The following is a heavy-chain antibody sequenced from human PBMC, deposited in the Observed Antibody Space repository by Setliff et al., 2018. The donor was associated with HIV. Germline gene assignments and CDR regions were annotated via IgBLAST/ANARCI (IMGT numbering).Heavy chain of an antibody. J-gene: IGHJ6*03. D-gene: IGHD3-3*01. CDR1: GGSFSGYY. V-gene: IGHV4-34*01. Sequence: SETLSLTCAVYGGSFSGYYWSWIRQPPGKGLEWIGEIYHSESTNYNPSLKSRVSISIDKSKNQFSLRLNSVTAADTAVYYCASARGILATQGHYMDVWGKGTTVTVSS. CDR3: ASARGILATQGHYMDV. CDR2: IYHSEST.